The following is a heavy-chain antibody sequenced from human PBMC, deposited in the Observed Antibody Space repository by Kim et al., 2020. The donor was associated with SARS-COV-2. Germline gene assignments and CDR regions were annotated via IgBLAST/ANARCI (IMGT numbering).Heavy chain of an antibody. Sequence: GGSLRLSCAASGFTFSGSGMHWVRQASGKGLEWVGHIRTKSHRYATTYPASVKGRFTISRDDSKNTAYLQMNSLKTEDTAVYYCSSGTFPFDYWGQGTLVTVSS. J-gene: IGHJ4*02. CDR1: GFTFSGSG. D-gene: IGHD1-26*01. V-gene: IGHV3-73*01. CDR3: SSGTFPFDY. CDR2: IRTKSHRYAT.